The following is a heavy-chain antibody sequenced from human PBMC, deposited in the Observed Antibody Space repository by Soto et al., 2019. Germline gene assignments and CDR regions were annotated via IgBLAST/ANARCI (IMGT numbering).Heavy chain of an antibody. CDR1: GGSISSGDYY. D-gene: IGHD1-1*01. V-gene: IGHV4-30-4*01. CDR2: IYYSGST. Sequence: PSETLSLTCTVSGGSISSGDYYWSWIRQPPGKGLEWIGYIYYSGSTYYNPSLKSRVTISVDTSKNQFSLKLSSVTAADTAMYYCARGTFHDAFDIWGQGTMVTVSS. J-gene: IGHJ3*02. CDR3: ARGTFHDAFDI.